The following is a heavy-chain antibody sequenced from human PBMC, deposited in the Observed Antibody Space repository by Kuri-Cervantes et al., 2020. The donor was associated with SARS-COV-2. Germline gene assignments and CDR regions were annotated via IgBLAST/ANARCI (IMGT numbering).Heavy chain of an antibody. D-gene: IGHD7-27*01. V-gene: IGHV3-74*01. J-gene: IGHJ4*02. CDR2: INPDGSYT. CDR3: VRAGDHWNFDY. Sequence: GGSLRLSCAASGFTFSGHWIHWVRQAPGKGLVWVSRINPDGSYTNNADSVKGRFTLSRDNAKNMLFPQMNSLRAEDTAVYYCVRAGDHWNFDYWGQGTLVTVSS. CDR1: GFTFSGHW.